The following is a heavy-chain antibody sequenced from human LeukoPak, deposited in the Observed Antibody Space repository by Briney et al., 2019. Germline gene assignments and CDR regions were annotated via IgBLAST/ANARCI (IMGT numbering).Heavy chain of an antibody. Sequence: GGSLRLSCTASGFTFGDYAMSWVRQAPGKGLEWVGFIRSKAYGGTTEYAASVKGRFTISRDDSKSIAYLQMNSLKTEDTAVYYCTRGVAAGTWRFDYWGQGTLVTVSS. V-gene: IGHV3-49*04. D-gene: IGHD6-13*01. CDR3: TRGVAAGTWRFDY. CDR1: GFTFGDYA. J-gene: IGHJ4*02. CDR2: IRSKAYGGTT.